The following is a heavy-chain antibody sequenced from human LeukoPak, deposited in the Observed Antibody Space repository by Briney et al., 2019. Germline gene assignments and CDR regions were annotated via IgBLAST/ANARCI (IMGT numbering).Heavy chain of an antibody. CDR1: GGSISGGGYS. CDR2: IYHSGST. D-gene: IGHD6-13*01. V-gene: IGHV4-30-2*01. CDR3: ARSPHSSSWRFFDY. Sequence: PSETLSLTCAVSGGSISGGGYSWSWIRQPPGKGLEWIGYIYHSGSTYYNPSLKSRVTISVDTSKNQFSLKLSSVTAADTAVYYCARSPHSSSWRFFDYWGQGTLVTVSS. J-gene: IGHJ4*02.